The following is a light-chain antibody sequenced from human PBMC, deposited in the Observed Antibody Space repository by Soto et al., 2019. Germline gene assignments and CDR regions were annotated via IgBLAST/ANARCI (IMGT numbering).Light chain of an antibody. CDR3: QQYGSSRRT. V-gene: IGKV3-20*01. CDR2: GAS. Sequence: EIVLTQSPGTLSLSAGERTTVSCRASQSVRSSYLAWYQQNRGQAPRLLIYGASSRAPGIPDRFGGSGSGTDFILSISRLEPEDFAVYYCQQYGSSRRTFGQGTKGEIK. J-gene: IGKJ1*01. CDR1: QSVRSSY.